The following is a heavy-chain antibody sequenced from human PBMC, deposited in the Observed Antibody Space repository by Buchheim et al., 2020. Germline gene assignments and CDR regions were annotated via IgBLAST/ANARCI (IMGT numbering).Heavy chain of an antibody. J-gene: IGHJ6*02. CDR2: ISSSGSLI. CDR1: GFTFSDYY. D-gene: IGHD6-19*01. CDR3: AKVQYSMGWYEETGVDYYGMDV. V-gene: IGHV3-11*01. Sequence: QVQLVESGGGLVKPGGSLRLSCAASGFTFSDYYMNWIRQAPGQGLEWVSYISSSGSLIYYADSVRGRFTISRDNAKNSLYLPMNSLRAEDTAVYYCAKVQYSMGWYEETGVDYYGMDVWGQGTT.